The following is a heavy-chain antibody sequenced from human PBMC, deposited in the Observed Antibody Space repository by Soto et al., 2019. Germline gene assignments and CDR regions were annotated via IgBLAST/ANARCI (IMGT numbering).Heavy chain of an antibody. CDR2: IIPIFGTA. CDR1: GGTFSSYA. J-gene: IGHJ6*02. D-gene: IGHD2-2*01. Sequence: VQLLESGGGLVQPGSSVKVSCKASGGTFSSYAISWVRQAPGQGLEWMGGIIPIFGTANYAQKFQGRVTITADESTSTAYMELSSLRSEDTAVYYCARDRGLTSTMDVWGQGTTVTVSS. CDR3: ARDRGLTSTMDV. V-gene: IGHV1-69*01.